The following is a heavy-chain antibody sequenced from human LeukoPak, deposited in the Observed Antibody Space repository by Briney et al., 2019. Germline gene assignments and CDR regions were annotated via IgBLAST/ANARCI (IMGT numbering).Heavy chain of an antibody. J-gene: IGHJ4*02. Sequence: ASVKVSCKASGYTFTGYYMHWVRQAPGQGLEWMGWINPNSGGTNYAQKFQGRVTMTRDTSISTAYMELSRLRSDNTAVYYCARDLYYYDSTQTPWGQGTLVTVSS. CDR3: ARDLYYYDSTQTP. V-gene: IGHV1-2*02. CDR1: GYTFTGYY. D-gene: IGHD3-22*01. CDR2: INPNSGGT.